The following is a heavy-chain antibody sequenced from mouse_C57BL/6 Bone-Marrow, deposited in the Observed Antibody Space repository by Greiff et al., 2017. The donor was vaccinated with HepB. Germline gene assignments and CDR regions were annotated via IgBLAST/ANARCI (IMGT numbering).Heavy chain of an antibody. V-gene: IGHV5-17*01. D-gene: IGHD1-1*01. CDR2: ISSGSSTI. CDR3: AREGGYYGRYFDV. J-gene: IGHJ1*03. CDR1: GFTFSDYG. Sequence: EVKLMESGGGLVKPGGSLKLSCAASGFTFSDYGMHWVRQAPEKGLEWVAYISSGSSTIYYADTVKGRFTISRDNAKNTLFLQMTSLRSEDTAMYYCAREGGYYGRYFDVWGTGTTVTVSS.